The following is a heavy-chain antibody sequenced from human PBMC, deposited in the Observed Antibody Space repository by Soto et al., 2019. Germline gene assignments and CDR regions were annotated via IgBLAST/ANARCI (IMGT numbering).Heavy chain of an antibody. Sequence: PSETLSLTCTVSGGSISSYYWSWIRQPPGKGLEWIGYIYYSGSTNYNPSLKSRVTISVDTSKNQFSLKLSSVTAADTAVYYCARDRGGDIFDYWGQGTLVTVSS. V-gene: IGHV4-59*01. CDR2: IYYSGST. J-gene: IGHJ4*02. D-gene: IGHD2-21*01. CDR3: ARDRGGDIFDY. CDR1: GGSISSYY.